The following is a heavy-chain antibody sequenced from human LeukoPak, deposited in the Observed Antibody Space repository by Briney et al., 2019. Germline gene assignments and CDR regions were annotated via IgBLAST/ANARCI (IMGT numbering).Heavy chain of an antibody. CDR3: AKDPERYYYDSSGSFDY. CDR1: GYTFTGYY. CDR2: ISYDGSNK. D-gene: IGHD3-22*01. Sequence: SCKASGYTFTGYYMHWVRQAPGKGLEWVAVISYDGSNKYYADSVKGRFTISRDNSKNTLYLQMNSLRAEDTAVYYCAKDPERYYYDSSGSFDYWGQGTLVTVSS. J-gene: IGHJ4*02. V-gene: IGHV3-30*18.